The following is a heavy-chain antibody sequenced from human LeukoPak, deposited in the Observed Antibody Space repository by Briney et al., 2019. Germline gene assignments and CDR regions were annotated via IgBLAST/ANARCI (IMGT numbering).Heavy chain of an antibody. CDR1: GFTFSSYA. Sequence: GGSLRLSCAASGFTFSSYAMSWVRQAPGKGLEWVSAISGSGGSTYYADSVKGRFTISRDNSKNTLYLQMNSLRAEDTAVYYCAKDQGYYYDSSGYYYYYWGQGTLVTVSS. CDR2: ISGSGGST. V-gene: IGHV3-23*01. CDR3: AKDQGYYYDSSGYYYYY. D-gene: IGHD3-22*01. J-gene: IGHJ4*02.